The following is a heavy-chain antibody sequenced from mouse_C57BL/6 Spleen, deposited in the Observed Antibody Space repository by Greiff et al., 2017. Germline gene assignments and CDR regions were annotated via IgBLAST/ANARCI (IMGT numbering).Heavy chain of an antibody. V-gene: IGHV1-50*01. CDR2: IDPSDSYT. Sequence: QVQLQQPGAELVKPGASVKLSCKASGYTFTSYWMQWVKQRPGQGLEWIGEIDPSDSYTNYNQKFKGKATLTVDTSSSTAYMQLSSLTSEDSAVYYCARASSYGNHWYFDVWGTGTTVTVSS. D-gene: IGHD2-10*01. J-gene: IGHJ1*03. CDR1: GYTFTSYW. CDR3: ARASSYGNHWYFDV.